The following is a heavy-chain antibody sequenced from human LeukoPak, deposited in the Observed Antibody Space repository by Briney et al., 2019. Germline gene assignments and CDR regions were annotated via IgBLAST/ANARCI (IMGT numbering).Heavy chain of an antibody. V-gene: IGHV3-11*01. Sequence: GGSLRLSCAASGFTFSDYYMSWIRQAPGKGLEWVSYISSSVNIVYYTDSVKGRFTISRDNAKNSLFLQMNSLRAEDTAVYFCASFQWLRYFDFWGQGTLVTVSS. D-gene: IGHD5-12*01. CDR2: ISSSVNIV. CDR1: GFTFSDYY. CDR3: ASFQWLRYFDF. J-gene: IGHJ4*02.